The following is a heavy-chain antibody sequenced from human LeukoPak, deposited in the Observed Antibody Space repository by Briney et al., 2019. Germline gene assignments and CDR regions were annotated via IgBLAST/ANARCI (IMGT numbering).Heavy chain of an antibody. V-gene: IGHV1-8*02. J-gene: IGHJ6*03. D-gene: IGHD1-26*01. CDR3: ARGGSGSYYLLYYHYYMDV. CDR1: GYTFTGYG. Sequence: GASVKLSCKASGYTFTGYGISWVRQAPGQGLEWMGWMNPNSGNTGYAQKFQGRVTMTRNTSISTAYMELSSLRSEDTAVYYCARGGSGSYYLLYYHYYMDVWGKGTTVTISS. CDR2: MNPNSGNT.